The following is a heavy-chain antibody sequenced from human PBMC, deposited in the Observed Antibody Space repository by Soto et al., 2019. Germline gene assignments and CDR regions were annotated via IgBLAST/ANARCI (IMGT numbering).Heavy chain of an antibody. D-gene: IGHD5-18*01. CDR2: IYYSGST. CDR3: ARGPKHSYGKRAGMEIDY. J-gene: IGHJ4*02. Sequence: SETLSLTCTVSGGSVSSGGYYWSWIRQHPGKGLEWIGYIYYSGSTYYNPSLKSRVTISVDTSKNQFSLKLSSVTAADTAVYYCARGPKHSYGKRAGMEIDYWGQGTLVTVSS. V-gene: IGHV4-31*02. CDR1: GGSVSSGGYY.